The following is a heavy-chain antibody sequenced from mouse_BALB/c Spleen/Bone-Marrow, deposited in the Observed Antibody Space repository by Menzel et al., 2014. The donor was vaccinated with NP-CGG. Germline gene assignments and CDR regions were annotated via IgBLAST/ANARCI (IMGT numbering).Heavy chain of an antibody. Sequence: LVESGAKLVRPGVSVKISCKGSGYTFTDHAMHWVKRSHAKSLEWIGLISGYYGDAIYNQKFKGKATMTVDKPSSTAYMELARLTSEDSAIYYCARSGKVRNAMDYWGQGTSVTVSS. D-gene: IGHD2-14*01. J-gene: IGHJ4*01. V-gene: IGHV1S137*01. CDR1: GYTFTDHA. CDR2: ISGYYGDA. CDR3: ARSGKVRNAMDY.